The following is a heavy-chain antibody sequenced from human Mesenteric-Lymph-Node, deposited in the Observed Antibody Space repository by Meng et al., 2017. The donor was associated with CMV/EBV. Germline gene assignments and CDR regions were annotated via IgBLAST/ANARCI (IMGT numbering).Heavy chain of an antibody. CDR3: ARGSDIPVNNY. D-gene: IGHD2-15*01. V-gene: IGHV4-34*01. J-gene: IGHJ4*02. CDR1: GGSFSGYY. CDR2: INHSGVP. Sequence: QVQLQQWAAGLLKPSETLSLTCAVYGGSFSGYYWSWIRQPPGKGLEWIGEINHSGVPNYNPSLKSRVTISLDRSKNQFSLKLSSVTAEDTAVYYCARGSDIPVNNYWGQGTLVTVSS.